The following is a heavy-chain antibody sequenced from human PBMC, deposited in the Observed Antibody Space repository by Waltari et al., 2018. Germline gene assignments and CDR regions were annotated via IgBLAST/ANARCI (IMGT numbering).Heavy chain of an antibody. CDR2: INPNSGGT. V-gene: IGHV1-2*02. Sequence: QVQLVQSGAEVKKPGASVKVSCKASGYTFTGYYMHWVRQAPGQGLEWRGWINPNSGGTNYAQKFKGRGTMTRDTSISTAYMELSRRRSDDTAVYYCARVTIFGVVINYYDYWGQGTLVTVSS. J-gene: IGHJ4*02. D-gene: IGHD3-3*01. CDR1: GYTFTGYY. CDR3: ARVTIFGVVINYYDY.